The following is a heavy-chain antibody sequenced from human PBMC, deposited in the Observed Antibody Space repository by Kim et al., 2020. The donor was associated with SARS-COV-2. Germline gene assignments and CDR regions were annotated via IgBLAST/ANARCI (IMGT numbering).Heavy chain of an antibody. J-gene: IGHJ4*02. D-gene: IGHD2-2*01. Sequence: YNPTLKSRATISVDTSRNQFSLRLSSVTAADTAVYYCASLLPAATYRYFDNWGQGTLVTVSS. V-gene: IGHV4-30-4*05. CDR3: ASLLPAATYRYFDN.